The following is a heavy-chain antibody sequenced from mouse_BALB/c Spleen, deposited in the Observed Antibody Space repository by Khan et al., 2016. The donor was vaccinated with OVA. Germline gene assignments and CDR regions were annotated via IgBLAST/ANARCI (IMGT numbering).Heavy chain of an antibody. CDR2: IDPMNGNT. J-gene: IGHJ3*01. CDR1: GFNIKDTY. Sequence: VQLQQPGAELVKPGASVNLSCTASGFNIKDTYMHWVKQRPEQGLEWIGRIDPMNGNTKYDPKFQDKATITADSSSNTAYLQLSSLTSEDTAVYYCVSPNWFVYWGQGTLVTVSA. V-gene: IGHV14-3*02. CDR3: VSPNWFVY.